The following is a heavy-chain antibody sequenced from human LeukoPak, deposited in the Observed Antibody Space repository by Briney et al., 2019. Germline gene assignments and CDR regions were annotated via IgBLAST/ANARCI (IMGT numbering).Heavy chain of an antibody. CDR2: IYTSGST. V-gene: IGHV4-4*07. CDR3: ARPLARPGSGYAFDI. J-gene: IGHJ3*02. CDR1: GGSISSYY. D-gene: IGHD3-22*01. Sequence: SETLSLTCTVSGGSISSYYWSWIRQPAGKGLEWIGRIYTSGSTNYNPSLKSRVTMSVDTSKNQFSLKLSSVTAADTAVYYCARPLARPGSGYAFDIWGQGTMVTVSS.